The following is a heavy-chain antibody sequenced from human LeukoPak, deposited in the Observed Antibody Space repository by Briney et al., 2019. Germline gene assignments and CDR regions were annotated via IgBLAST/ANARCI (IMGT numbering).Heavy chain of an antibody. D-gene: IGHD6-25*01. J-gene: IGHJ4*02. CDR2: VHLDGRA. Sequence: SETLSLTCDVSGGSVTSTNWWTWFRQPPGKGLEWMGEVHLDGRANYNPSLKSRLVMSADLPENHISLKLPSVTAADTAVYYCAREGGFYRPLDYSGQGTLVTVSS. CDR1: GGSVTSTNW. V-gene: IGHV4-4*02. CDR3: AREGGFYRPLDY.